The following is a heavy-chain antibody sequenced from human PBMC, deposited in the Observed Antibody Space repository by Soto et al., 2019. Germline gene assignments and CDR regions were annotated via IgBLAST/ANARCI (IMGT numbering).Heavy chain of an antibody. J-gene: IGHJ4*02. CDR3: ARESSGTYYFDY. D-gene: IGHD6-19*01. V-gene: IGHV1-46*01. CDR1: GYTFTSYY. CDR2: SHVGPDTT. Sequence: QVQLEQSGAEVKKPGASMKVSCQASGYTFTSYYIPWVRQAPGQGLEWMGVSHVGPDTTMYAQKFQGRVTMTRDTSTSTVYMELSSLISEDTAVYFCARESSGTYYFDYWGQGTLVTVSS.